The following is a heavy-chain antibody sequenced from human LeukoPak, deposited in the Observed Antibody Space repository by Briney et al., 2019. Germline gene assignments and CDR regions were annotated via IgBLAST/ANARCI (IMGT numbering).Heavy chain of an antibody. J-gene: IGHJ4*02. CDR1: GYTFTSYG. CDR3: ARVDSSGETLFDY. D-gene: IGHD3-22*01. Sequence: ASVEVSCKASGYTFTSYGISWVRQAPGQGLEWMGWISTYNGNTNYAQKFQGRVVMTTDTFTSTAYMELRSLRSDDTALYYCARVDSSGETLFDYWGQGTLVTVSS. V-gene: IGHV1-18*01. CDR2: ISTYNGNT.